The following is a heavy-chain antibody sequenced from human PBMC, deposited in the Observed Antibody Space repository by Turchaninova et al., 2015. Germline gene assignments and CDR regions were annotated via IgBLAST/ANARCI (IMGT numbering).Heavy chain of an antibody. V-gene: IGHV2-26*01. CDR2: LFSVEGD. CDR3: ARLFYDETAYFSLGAY. D-gene: IGHD1-26*01. CDR1: GFSLTDPRMG. J-gene: IGHJ4*02. Sequence: QVTLRESGPVVVKPTETLTLTCSVSGFSLTDPRMGVSWLRQSPGQPPDWLQNLFSVEGDSYTTSLMRRVTIPQATSGPQLVLTMTNMDPVDKGTYYCARLFYDETAYFSLGAYWGQGTPVIVSS.